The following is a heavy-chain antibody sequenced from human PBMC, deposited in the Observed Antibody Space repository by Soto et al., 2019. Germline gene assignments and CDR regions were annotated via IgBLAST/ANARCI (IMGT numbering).Heavy chain of an antibody. V-gene: IGHV3-13*04. CDR2: IGTAGDT. Sequence: EVQLVESEGSLVQPGGSLRLSCAASGFTFSSYDMHWVRQATGKGLEWVSAIGTAGDTYYPGSVKGRFTISRENAKNSLYLQMNSLRAGDTAVYYCARFGVGQLYDYWGQGTLVTVSS. CDR3: ARFGVGQLYDY. CDR1: GFTFSSYD. J-gene: IGHJ4*02. D-gene: IGHD6-13*01.